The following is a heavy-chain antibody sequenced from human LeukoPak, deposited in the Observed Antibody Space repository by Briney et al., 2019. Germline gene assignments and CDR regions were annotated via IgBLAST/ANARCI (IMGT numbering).Heavy chain of an antibody. V-gene: IGHV3-7*03. Sequence: GGSLRLSCAASGFTFSSYWMSWVRQAPGKGLEWVANIKQDGSEKYYMDSVKGRLTVSRDNAKNSVYLQMDSLRAEDTAVYYCATSRSFDYWGQGTLVTVSS. J-gene: IGHJ4*02. CDR1: GFTFSSYW. CDR2: IKQDGSEK. CDR3: ATSRSFDY.